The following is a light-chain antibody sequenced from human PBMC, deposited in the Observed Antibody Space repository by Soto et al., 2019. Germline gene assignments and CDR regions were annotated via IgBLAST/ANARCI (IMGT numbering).Light chain of an antibody. CDR3: QQYGSSGT. CDR2: GAS. CDR1: QSVSSNY. V-gene: IGKV3-20*01. Sequence: EIVLTQSPGTLSLSPWERATLSCRASQSVSSNYLAWYQQKPGQAPRLLIYGASNRATGIPDRFSGSGSGTDFTLTISRLEPEDFAVYYCQQYGSSGTFGQGTKVEIK. J-gene: IGKJ1*01.